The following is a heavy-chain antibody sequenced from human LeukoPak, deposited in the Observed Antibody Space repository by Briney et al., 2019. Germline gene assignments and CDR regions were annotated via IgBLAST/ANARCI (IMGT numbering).Heavy chain of an antibody. CDR3: ATTGNIAHNY. CDR1: GFTFSSYA. V-gene: IGHV3-7*01. CDR2: IKQDGSEE. J-gene: IGHJ4*02. D-gene: IGHD6-13*01. Sequence: GGSVRLCCAASGFTFSSYAMSWVRQAPGKGLEWVANIKQDGSEEFYVDSVKGRFTISRDNAKNSLYLQMNSLRAEDTAVYYCATTGNIAHNYWGQGTLVTVSS.